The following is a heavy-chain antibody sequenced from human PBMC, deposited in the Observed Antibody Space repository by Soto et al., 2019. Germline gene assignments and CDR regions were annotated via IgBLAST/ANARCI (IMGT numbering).Heavy chain of an antibody. CDR3: ARKDKSGYFNWFDP. J-gene: IGHJ5*02. V-gene: IGHV5-51*01. CDR2: IFPSDSDT. D-gene: IGHD3-22*01. Sequence: GESLKISCRTSGYKFTSSWIAWVRQMPGKGLEWMGIIFPSDSDTRYSPSFQGQVTISADRSTSNVFLQWASLKASDTAVYFCARKDKSGYFNWFDPWGQGTLVTVSS. CDR1: GYKFTSSW.